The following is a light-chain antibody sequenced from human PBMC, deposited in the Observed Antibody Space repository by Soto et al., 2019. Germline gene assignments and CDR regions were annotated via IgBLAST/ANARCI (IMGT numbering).Light chain of an antibody. CDR2: GAS. Sequence: EIVMTQSPATLSVSPGERATLSCRASQSVSSNLAWYQQKPGQAPRLLIYGASTRATGIPARFSGSGSGTEFTLTISSPQSEDFAVYYCQSRLTFGGGTKVDI. CDR1: QSVSSN. J-gene: IGKJ4*01. CDR3: QSRLT. V-gene: IGKV3-15*01.